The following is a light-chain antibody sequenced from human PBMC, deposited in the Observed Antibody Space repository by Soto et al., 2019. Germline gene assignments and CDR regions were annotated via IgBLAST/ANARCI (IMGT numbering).Light chain of an antibody. CDR2: DVS. CDR3: SSYTRSSTLHVV. V-gene: IGLV2-14*01. CDR1: SSDVGGYNY. Sequence: QSALTQPASVSGSPGQSITISCTGTSSDVGGYNYVSWYQQHPGKAPKLMIYDVSNRPSGVSNRFSGYKSGNTASLTISGLQAEDEADYYCSSYTRSSTLHVVFGGGTKLTVL. J-gene: IGLJ2*01.